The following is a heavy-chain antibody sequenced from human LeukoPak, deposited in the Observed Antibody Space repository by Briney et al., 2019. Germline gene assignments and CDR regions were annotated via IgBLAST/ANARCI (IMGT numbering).Heavy chain of an antibody. J-gene: IGHJ3*02. CDR1: GGTFSSYA. CDR3: ARASPHPPRVDI. V-gene: IGHV1-69*05. CDR2: IIPIFGTA. Sequence: GASVKVSCKASGGTFSSYAISWVRQAPGQGLEWMGGIIPIFGTANYAQKFQGRVTMTRDTSISTAYMELSRLRSDDTAVYYCARASPHPPRVDIWGQGTMVTVSS.